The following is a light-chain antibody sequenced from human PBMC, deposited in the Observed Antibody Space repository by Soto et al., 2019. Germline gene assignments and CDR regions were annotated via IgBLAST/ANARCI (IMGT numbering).Light chain of an antibody. CDR3: QQSYSTPLT. V-gene: IGKV1-39*01. Sequence: DIQMTQSPSSLSASEGDRVTITCRASQDITSYLAWYQQKPGKAPKLLIYAASSLQSGVPSRFSGSGSGTDFTLTISSLQPEDFATYYCQQSYSTPLTFGGGTKVDIK. J-gene: IGKJ4*01. CDR2: AAS. CDR1: QDITSY.